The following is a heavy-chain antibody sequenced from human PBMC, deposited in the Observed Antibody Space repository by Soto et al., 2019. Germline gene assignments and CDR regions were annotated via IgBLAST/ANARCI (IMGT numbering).Heavy chain of an antibody. CDR2: IDPSDSYT. CDR3: ARHDSSGSNDEANGMDV. Sequence: XDSLKISWKCSGYSFTSYVVSLVLQMPGKGLEWMGRIDPSDSYTNYSPSFQGHVTISADKAISTAYLQWSSLKASDTAMYYCARHDSSGSNDEANGMDVWGQGTTVTVSS. V-gene: IGHV5-10-1*01. J-gene: IGHJ6*02. CDR1: GYSFTSYV. D-gene: IGHD6-19*01.